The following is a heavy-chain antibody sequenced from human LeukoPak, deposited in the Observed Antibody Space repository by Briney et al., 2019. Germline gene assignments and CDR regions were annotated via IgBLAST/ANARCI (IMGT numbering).Heavy chain of an antibody. V-gene: IGHV4-59*01. CDR3: ARMYTAMVTVIDY. Sequence: SETLSLTCTVSGGSISSYYWSWIRQPPGKGLEWIGYIYYSGSTNYNLSLKSRVTISVDTSKNQFSLKLSSVTAADTAVYYCARMYTAMVTVIDYWGQGTLVTVSS. J-gene: IGHJ4*02. CDR1: GGSISSYY. D-gene: IGHD5-18*01. CDR2: IYYSGST.